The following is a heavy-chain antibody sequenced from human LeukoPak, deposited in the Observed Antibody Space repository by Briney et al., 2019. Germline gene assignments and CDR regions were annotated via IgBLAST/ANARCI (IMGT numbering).Heavy chain of an antibody. CDR1: GYSISSGYY. J-gene: IGHJ4*02. CDR2: INHSGST. V-gene: IGHV4-38-2*02. Sequence: SETLSLTCTVSGYSISSGYYWSWIRQPPGKGLEWIGEINHSGSTNYNPSLKSRVTISVDTSKNQFSLKLSSVTAADTAVYYCASRNSGSYYGRYDWGQGTLVTVSS. CDR3: ASRNSGSYYGRYD. D-gene: IGHD1-26*01.